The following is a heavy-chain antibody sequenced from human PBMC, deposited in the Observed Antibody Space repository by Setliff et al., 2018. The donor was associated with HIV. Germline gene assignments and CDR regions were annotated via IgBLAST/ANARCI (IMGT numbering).Heavy chain of an antibody. V-gene: IGHV4-59*08. J-gene: IGHJ4*02. Sequence: PSETLSLTCPVSGGSISSYYWSWIRQPPGKGLEWNGYFYYSGTTNYNPSLKTRVTLSVDTSKNQFSLKLSSVTAADTAVYYCARHVGYSSSSLDYWGQGTLVTVSS. D-gene: IGHD6-6*01. CDR3: ARHVGYSSSSLDY. CDR1: GGSISSYY. CDR2: FYYSGTT.